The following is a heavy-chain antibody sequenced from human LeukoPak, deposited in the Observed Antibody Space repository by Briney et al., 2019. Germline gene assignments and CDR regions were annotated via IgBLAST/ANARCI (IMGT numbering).Heavy chain of an antibody. J-gene: IGHJ4*02. D-gene: IGHD3-10*01. Sequence: GESLKISCKGSGYSFTSYWIGWVRQMPGKGPEWMGIIYPGDSDTRYSPSFQGQVTISADKSISTAYLQWSSLKASDTAMYYCARTMVRGVIISWYFDYWGQGTLVTVSS. CDR2: IYPGDSDT. V-gene: IGHV5-51*01. CDR3: ARTMVRGVIISWYFDY. CDR1: GYSFTSYW.